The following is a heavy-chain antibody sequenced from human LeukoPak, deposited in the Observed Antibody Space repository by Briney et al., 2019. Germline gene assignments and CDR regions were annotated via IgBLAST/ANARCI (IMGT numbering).Heavy chain of an antibody. CDR1: GYTFTSYD. V-gene: IGHV1-8*01. D-gene: IGHD3-9*01. J-gene: IGHJ4*02. CDR3: ARGRIRYYDILTGLVDY. Sequence: LRASVKVSCKASGYTFTSYDINWVRQATGQGPEWMGWMNPNSGNTGYAQKFQGRVTMTRNTSISTAYMELSSLRSEDTAVYYCARGRIRYYDILTGLVDYWGQGTLVTVSS. CDR2: MNPNSGNT.